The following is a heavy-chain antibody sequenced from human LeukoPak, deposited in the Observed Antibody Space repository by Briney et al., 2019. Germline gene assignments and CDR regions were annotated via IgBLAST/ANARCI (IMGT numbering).Heavy chain of an antibody. CDR1: GFTFCDYY. J-gene: IGHJ4*02. CDR2: ISSSSSYT. V-gene: IGHV3-11*05. D-gene: IGHD6-19*01. Sequence: GGSLRLSCAASGFTFCDYYMSWIRQAPGQGLEWVSYISSSSSYTNYADSVKGRFTISRDNSKNTLYLQINSLRAEDTAVYYCARGVSSGWYYFDYWGQGTLVTVSS. CDR3: ARGVSSGWYYFDY.